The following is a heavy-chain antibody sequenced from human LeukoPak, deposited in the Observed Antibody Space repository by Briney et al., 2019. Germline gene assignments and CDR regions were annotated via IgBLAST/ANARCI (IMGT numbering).Heavy chain of an antibody. Sequence: ASVKVSCKASGYTFTSYGISWVRQAPGQGLEWMGWISAYNGNTNYAQKLQGRVTKTTDTSTSTAYMELRSLRSDDTAVYYCARWDTAMDAFDYWGQGTLVTVSS. CDR1: GYTFTSYG. CDR3: ARWDTAMDAFDY. CDR2: ISAYNGNT. V-gene: IGHV1-18*01. D-gene: IGHD5-18*01. J-gene: IGHJ4*02.